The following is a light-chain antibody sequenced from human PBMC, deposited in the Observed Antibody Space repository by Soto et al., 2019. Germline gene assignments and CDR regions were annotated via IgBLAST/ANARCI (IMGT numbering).Light chain of an antibody. CDR3: SSYAGSYTLV. CDR2: DVS. J-gene: IGLJ2*01. V-gene: IGLV2-11*01. Sequence: QSALTQPRSVSGSPGQSVTISCTGTSNDVGGYNFVSWYQQHPGKVPKLFIYDVSRRPSGVPDRFSGSKPGNTASLTISGLQAEDEADYYCSSYAGSYTLVFGGGTKVTVL. CDR1: SNDVGGYNF.